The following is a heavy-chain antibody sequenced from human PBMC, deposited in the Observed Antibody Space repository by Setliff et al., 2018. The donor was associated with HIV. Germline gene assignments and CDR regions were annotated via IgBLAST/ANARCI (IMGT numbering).Heavy chain of an antibody. CDR1: GFTFNNYA. CDR3: ARKLRPGHGVDV. Sequence: PGGSLRLSCAASGFTFNNYAMIWVRQAPGKGLEWVADIKQDGSKAYYMDSVKGRFTISRDNPKNSLYLQMTSLRAEDTAIYFCARKLRPGHGVDVWGQGTTVTVSS. V-gene: IGHV3-7*01. J-gene: IGHJ6*02. CDR2: IKQDGSKA. D-gene: IGHD3-10*01.